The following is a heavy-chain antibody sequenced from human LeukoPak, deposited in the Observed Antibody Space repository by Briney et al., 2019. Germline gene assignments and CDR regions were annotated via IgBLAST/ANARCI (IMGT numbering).Heavy chain of an antibody. V-gene: IGHV3-30*02. J-gene: IGHJ5*02. CDR3: AKDLMRDRWFGES. CDR2: IRYDGNDK. Sequence: GGSLRLSCAASGFTFSSYGMHWVRQAPGKGLEWVAFIRYDGNDKYYAKSVKGRFTISRDTSRNTLYLQMNGLRPEDTAVYYCAKDLMRDRWFGESWGQGTRVTVSS. D-gene: IGHD3-10*01. CDR1: GFTFSSYG.